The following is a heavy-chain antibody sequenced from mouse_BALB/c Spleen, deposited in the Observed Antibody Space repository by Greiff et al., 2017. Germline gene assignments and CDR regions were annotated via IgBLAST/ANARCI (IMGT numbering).Heavy chain of an antibody. V-gene: IGHV1-80*01. Sequence: VQLQQPGSELVRPGASVKLSCKASGYTFTSYWMNWVKQRPGQGLEWIGRIYPGDGDTNYNGKFKGKATLTADKSSSTAYMQLSSLTSVDSAVYFCASRYDYDVDYAMDYWGQGTSVTVSS. CDR3: ASRYDYDVDYAMDY. J-gene: IGHJ4*01. CDR2: IYPGDGDT. CDR1: GYTFTSYW. D-gene: IGHD2-4*01.